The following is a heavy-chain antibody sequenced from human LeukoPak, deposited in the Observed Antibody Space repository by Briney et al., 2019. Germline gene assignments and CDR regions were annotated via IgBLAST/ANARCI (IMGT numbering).Heavy chain of an antibody. CDR2: IYTSGST. CDR1: GGSISSGSYY. J-gene: IGHJ4*02. D-gene: IGHD3-10*01. V-gene: IGHV4-61*02. CDR3: ARCYYGSGSYSLDY. Sequence: PSETLSLTCTVSGGSISSGSYYWSWIRQPAGKGLEWIGRIYTSGSTNYNPSLKSRVTISVDTSKNQFSLKLSSVTAADTAVYYCARCYYGSGSYSLDYWGQGTLVTVSS.